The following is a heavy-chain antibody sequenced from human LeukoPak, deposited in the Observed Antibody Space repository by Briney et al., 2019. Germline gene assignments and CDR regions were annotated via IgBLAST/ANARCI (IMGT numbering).Heavy chain of an antibody. Sequence: ASVKVSCKASGYTFTSYGISWVRQAPGQGLEWMGWISAYNGNTNYAQKLQGRVTITRDTSASTAYMELSSLRSEDMAVYYCARDQGWDGFDYWGQGTLVTVSS. CDR3: ARDQGWDGFDY. V-gene: IGHV1-18*03. J-gene: IGHJ4*02. D-gene: IGHD1-26*01. CDR1: GYTFTSYG. CDR2: ISAYNGNT.